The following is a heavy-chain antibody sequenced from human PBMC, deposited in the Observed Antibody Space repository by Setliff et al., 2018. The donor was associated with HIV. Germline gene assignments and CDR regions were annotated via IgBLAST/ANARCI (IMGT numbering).Heavy chain of an antibody. CDR1: GGSISGDF. CDR3: ARQTATGTSATFDS. D-gene: IGHD2-21*02. Sequence: SETLSLTCRVSGGSISGDFWTWIRQPAGEGLEWIGRTHASGTTQCEPSLKNRCSMSIDTSKNQFSLKLSSVTAADTAVYYCARQTATGTSATFDSWGQGSLVTVSS. J-gene: IGHJ4*02. CDR2: THASGTT. V-gene: IGHV4-4*07.